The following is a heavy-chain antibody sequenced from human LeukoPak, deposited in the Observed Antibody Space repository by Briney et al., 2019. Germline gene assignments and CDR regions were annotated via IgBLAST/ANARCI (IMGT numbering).Heavy chain of an antibody. V-gene: IGHV1-2*06. CDR1: GYTFTGYY. CDR2: INPNSGDT. D-gene: IGHD4-17*01. Sequence: ASVKVSCKASGYTFTGYYMHWVRQAPGQGLEWMGRINPNSGDTNYAQKFQGRVTMTRDTSISTAYMEVSRLRFDDTAVYYCARDGDYDTDFDYWGQGTLVTVSS. CDR3: ARDGDYDTDFDY. J-gene: IGHJ4*02.